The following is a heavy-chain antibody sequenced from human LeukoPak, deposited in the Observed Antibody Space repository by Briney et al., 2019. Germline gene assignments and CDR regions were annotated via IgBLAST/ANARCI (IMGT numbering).Heavy chain of an antibody. CDR2: ISGSGGGT. CDR3: AKDNGRCRNNYFDY. CDR1: GFTFSSYA. D-gene: IGHD1-26*01. Sequence: PGGSLRLSCAASGFTFSSYAMSWVRQAPEKGLEWVSTISGSGGGTYYADSVKGRFTISRDDSKNTLYLQMKSLRAEDTAVYYCAKDNGRCRNNYFDYWGQGALVTVSS. V-gene: IGHV3-23*01. J-gene: IGHJ4*02.